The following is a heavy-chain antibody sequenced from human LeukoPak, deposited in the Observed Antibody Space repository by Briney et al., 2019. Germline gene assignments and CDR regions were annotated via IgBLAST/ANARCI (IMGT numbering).Heavy chain of an antibody. D-gene: IGHD3-16*01. CDR1: GYTFTGYY. CDR3: VRGIEGGSGSYSNLPGGY. Sequence: ASVKVSCKASGYTFTGYYIHWVRQAPGQGLEWMGWITPRNGGTNYAQKFQAWVTLTRDTSISTAYLELSRLRSDDTAVYYCVRGIEGGSGSYSNLPGGYWGQGTLVTVSS. V-gene: IGHV1-2*04. J-gene: IGHJ4*02. CDR2: ITPRNGGT.